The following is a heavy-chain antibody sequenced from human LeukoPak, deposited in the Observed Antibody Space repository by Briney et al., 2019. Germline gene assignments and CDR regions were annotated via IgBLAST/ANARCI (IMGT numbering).Heavy chain of an antibody. J-gene: IGHJ4*02. D-gene: IGHD1-26*01. CDR3: ARDQGDGTLSPFDY. CDR2: INHSGST. Sequence: KPSETLSLTCAVYGGSSIGSTWSWIRQPPGKGLKWIGEINHSGSTNYTPSLKSRVPISVDTSKNQFSLKLSSVTAADTAVYYCARDQGDGTLSPFDYWGQGTLVTVSS. V-gene: IGHV4-34*01. CDR1: GGSSIGST.